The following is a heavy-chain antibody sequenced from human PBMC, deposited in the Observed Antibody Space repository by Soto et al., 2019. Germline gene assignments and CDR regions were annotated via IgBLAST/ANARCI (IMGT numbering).Heavy chain of an antibody. CDR3: ARELKPLRETGDHAFDI. CDR2: TYYRSKWYN. J-gene: IGHJ3*02. V-gene: IGHV6-1*01. CDR1: GDSVSSNSAA. D-gene: IGHD7-27*01. Sequence: KQSQTLSLTCAISGDSVSSNSAAWNWIRQSPSRGLEWLGRTYYRSKWYNDYAVSVKSRITINPDTSKNQFSLQLNSVTPEDTAVYYCARELKPLRETGDHAFDIWGQGTMVTVSS.